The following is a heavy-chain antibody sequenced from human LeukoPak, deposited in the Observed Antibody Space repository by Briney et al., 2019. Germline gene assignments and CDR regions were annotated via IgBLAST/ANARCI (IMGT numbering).Heavy chain of an antibody. Sequence: SETLSLTCAVYGGSFSGYYWSWIRLPPGKGLEWIGSIYYSGSTYYNPSLKSRVTISVDTSKNQFSLKLSSVTAADTAVYYCARGGGNYPIDYWGQGTLVTVSS. CDR2: IYYSGST. CDR3: ARGGGNYPIDY. CDR1: GGSFSGYY. V-gene: IGHV4-34*01. J-gene: IGHJ4*02. D-gene: IGHD1-26*01.